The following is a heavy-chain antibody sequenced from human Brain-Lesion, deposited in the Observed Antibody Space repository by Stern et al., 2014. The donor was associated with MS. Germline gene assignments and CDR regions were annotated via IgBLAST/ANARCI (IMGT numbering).Heavy chain of an antibody. V-gene: IGHV1-24*01. CDR3: ATDRDDFRSGYSAPTKGYGLDV. J-gene: IGHJ6*02. Sequence: QVQLEQSGAEVKKPGASVKVSCKVSGYTLTELSMHWVRQAPVKGLEWMGGFDPEDGETIYAQKFQGRVTMTEDTSTDTAYMELSSLRSEDTAVYYCATDRDDFRSGYSAPTKGYGLDVWGQGTTVTVTS. D-gene: IGHD3-3*01. CDR1: GYTLTELS. CDR2: FDPEDGET.